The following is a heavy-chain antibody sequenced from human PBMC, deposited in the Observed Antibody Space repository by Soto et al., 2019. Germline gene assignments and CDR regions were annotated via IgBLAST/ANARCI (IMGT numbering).Heavy chain of an antibody. CDR3: ATGFGCELAFAY. CDR1: GYTSTSYD. D-gene: IGHD1-26*01. V-gene: IGHV1-8*01. J-gene: IGHJ4*02. CDR2: MNPHSGHR. Sequence: QVQLVQSGAEVKKPGASVKVSCKASGYTSTSYDINWVRQATGQGREWMGWMNPHSGHRGYAQKFQGRVTMTRNTSIRPAYMELSSLRSDHTAVYSRATGFGCELAFAYWGQGPLVTVSS.